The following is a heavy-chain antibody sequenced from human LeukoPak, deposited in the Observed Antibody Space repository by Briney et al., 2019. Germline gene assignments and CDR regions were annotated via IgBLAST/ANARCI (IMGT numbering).Heavy chain of an antibody. CDR2: ISSSSSYI. CDR3: ARARGRDGYNTDY. D-gene: IGHD5-24*01. V-gene: IGHV3-21*01. Sequence: PGGSLRLSCAASGFTFSSYSMNWVRQAPGKGLEWVSSISSSSSYIYYADSVKGRFTISRDNAKNSLYLQMNSLRAEDTAVYYCARARGRDGYNTDYWGQGTLVTVSS. CDR1: GFTFSSYS. J-gene: IGHJ4*02.